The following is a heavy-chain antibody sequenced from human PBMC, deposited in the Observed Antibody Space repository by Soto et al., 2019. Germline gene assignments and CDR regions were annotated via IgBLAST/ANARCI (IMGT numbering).Heavy chain of an antibody. D-gene: IGHD4-17*01. J-gene: IGHJ4*02. CDR1: GGTFSSYA. CDR2: IIPIFGTA. V-gene: IGHV1-69*13. CDR3: ARRDYGGNSYYFDY. Sequence: GASVKVSCKASGGTFSSYAISWVRQAPGQGLEWMGGIIPIFGTANYAQKFQGRVTITADESTSTAYMELSSLRSEDTAVYYCARRDYGGNSYYFDYWGQGTLVTVSS.